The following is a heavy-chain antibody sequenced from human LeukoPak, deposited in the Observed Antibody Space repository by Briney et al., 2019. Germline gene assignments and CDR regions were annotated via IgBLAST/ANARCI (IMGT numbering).Heavy chain of an antibody. CDR2: INHSGST. CDR3: ARSRVRYYYYGMDV. D-gene: IGHD1-1*01. CDR1: GGSFSGYY. V-gene: IGHV4-34*01. Sequence: SETLSLTCAVYGGSFSGYYWSWIRQPPGKGLEWIGEINHSGSTNYNPSLKSRVTVSVDTSKNQFSLKLSSVTAADTAVYYCARSRVRYYYYGMDVWGQGATVTVSS. J-gene: IGHJ6*02.